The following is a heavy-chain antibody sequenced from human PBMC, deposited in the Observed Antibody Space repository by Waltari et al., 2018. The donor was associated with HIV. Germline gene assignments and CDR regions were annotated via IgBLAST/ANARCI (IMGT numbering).Heavy chain of an antibody. Sequence: QVQLVQSGAEVKKPGASVKVSCKASGYTITGYFLHWVRQAPGQGLEWMGRLNPSSGKTNSAQKFQGRVTMTSDTSINTAYMELSSLRSDDTAVYYCARDMGPFNNWGQGTLVTVSS. CDR3: ARDMGPFNN. CDR1: GYTITGYF. V-gene: IGHV1-2*06. CDR2: LNPSSGKT. J-gene: IGHJ4*02. D-gene: IGHD3-16*01.